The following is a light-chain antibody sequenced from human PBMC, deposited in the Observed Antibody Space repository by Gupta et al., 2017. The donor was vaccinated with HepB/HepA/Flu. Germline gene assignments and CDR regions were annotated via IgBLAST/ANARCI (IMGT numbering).Light chain of an antibody. CDR2: GAS. J-gene: IGKJ1*01. CDR1: QSVSRSY. V-gene: IGKV3-20*01. CDR3: QQYGSSPWT. Sequence: EIVLTQSPGTLSLSRGERATLSCRASQSVSRSYLAWYQQKAGQAPRLLIYGASSRATGIPDRFSGSGSGTDFTLTISRLEPEDFAVYYCQQYGSSPWTFGQGTKVEIK.